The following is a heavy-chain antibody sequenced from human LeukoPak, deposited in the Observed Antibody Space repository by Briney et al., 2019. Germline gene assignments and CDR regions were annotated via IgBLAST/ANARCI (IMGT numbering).Heavy chain of an antibody. CDR3: AAIAEPRMGYFDY. V-gene: IGHV3-21*01. J-gene: IGHJ4*02. D-gene: IGHD6-13*01. CDR2: ISSSSSYI. Sequence: KSGGSLRLSCAASGFTFSSYSMNWVRQAPGKGLEWVSSISSSSSYIYYADSVKGRFTISRDNAKNSLYLQMNSLRAEDTAVYYCAAIAEPRMGYFDYWGQGTLVTVSS. CDR1: GFTFSSYS.